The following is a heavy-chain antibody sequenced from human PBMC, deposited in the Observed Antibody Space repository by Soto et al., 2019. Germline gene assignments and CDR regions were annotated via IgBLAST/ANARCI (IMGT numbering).Heavy chain of an antibody. CDR1: GGSISSGGYS. Sequence: SETLSITCAVSGGSISSGGYSWSWIRQPPGKGLEWIGYIYHSGSTYYNPSLKSRVTISVDTSKNQFSLKLTSVTAADTAVYYCARATIRGHQVEGQPPTSQTIDYWGQGMLVTVS. CDR3: ARATIRGHQVEGQPPTSQTIDY. CDR2: IYHSGST. J-gene: IGHJ4*02. D-gene: IGHD1-26*01. V-gene: IGHV4-30-2*01.